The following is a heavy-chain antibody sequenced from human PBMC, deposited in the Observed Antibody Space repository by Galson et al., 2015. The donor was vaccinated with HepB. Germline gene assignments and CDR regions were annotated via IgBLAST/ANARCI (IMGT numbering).Heavy chain of an antibody. J-gene: IGHJ4*02. D-gene: IGHD1-26*01. V-gene: IGHV3-30*03. CDR3: ARDAPSTIRIVGATNPDY. CDR1: GFTFSTYG. CDR2: ISYDGSNK. Sequence: SLRLSCAASGFTFSTYGMHWVRQAPGKGLEWVAVISYDGSNKYYADSVKGRFTISRDNSKNTLYLQMNSLRAEDTAVYYCARDAPSTIRIVGATNPDYWGQGTLVTVSS.